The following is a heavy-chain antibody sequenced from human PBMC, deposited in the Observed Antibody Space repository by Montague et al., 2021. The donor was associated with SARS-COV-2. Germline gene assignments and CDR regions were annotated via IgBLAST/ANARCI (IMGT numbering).Heavy chain of an antibody. CDR1: GFPFSSHD. Sequence: SLRLSWAASGFPFSSHDMTWVRQAPGKGLEWVSVIHSAGRRSYYGDSVEGRFTISRDNSKNTVFLQMNNLRAEDTAVYYCAKVGDIMTGYSLVTLDHWGQGTLVIVSS. D-gene: IGHD3-9*01. CDR2: IHSAGRRS. V-gene: IGHV3-23*03. CDR3: AKVGDIMTGYSLVTLDH. J-gene: IGHJ4*02.